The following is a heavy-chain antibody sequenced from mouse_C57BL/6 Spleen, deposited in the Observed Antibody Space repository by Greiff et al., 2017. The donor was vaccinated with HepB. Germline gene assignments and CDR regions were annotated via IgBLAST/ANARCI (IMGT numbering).Heavy chain of an antibody. V-gene: IGHV5-9-1*02. J-gene: IGHJ2*01. CDR1: GFTFSSYA. Sequence: EVQVVESGEGLVKPGGSLKLSCAASGFTFSSYAMSWVRQTPEKRLEWVAYISSGGDYIYYADTGKGRFTISRYTARNTLYLQMSSLKSEDTAMYYCTREWGYDEDYYFDDWGQGTTLTVSS. D-gene: IGHD2-2*01. CDR2: ISSGGDYI. CDR3: TREWGYDEDYYFDD.